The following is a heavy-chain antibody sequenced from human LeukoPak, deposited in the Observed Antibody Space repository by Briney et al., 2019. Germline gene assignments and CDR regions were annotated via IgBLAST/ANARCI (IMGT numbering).Heavy chain of an antibody. J-gene: IGHJ6*02. CDR1: GGSMSSFY. D-gene: IGHD2-15*01. CDR3: ARGWPDYYSMDI. V-gene: IGHV4-59*01. CDR2: IYYSGTT. Sequence: ETLSLTCTVSGGSMSSFYWSWIRQPPGKRLEWIGYIYYSGTTSYNPSLKGRVTISIDTSNNHSSLKVRSVTAGDTAMYYCARGWPDYYSMDIWGPGTTVTVSS.